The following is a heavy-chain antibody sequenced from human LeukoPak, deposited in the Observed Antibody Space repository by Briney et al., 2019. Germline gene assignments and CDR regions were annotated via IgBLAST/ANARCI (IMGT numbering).Heavy chain of an antibody. D-gene: IGHD4-23*01. V-gene: IGHV3-7*01. CDR2: VKPDESEK. CDR1: GFTFSNYW. J-gene: IGHJ4*02. CDR3: VTHEVTVITRSTFDY. Sequence: GGSLRLSCVASGFTFSNYWMSWVRQAPGKGLEWVANVKPDESEKCYGDSVKGRFTISRDNAKNSLYLQMHSLRVDDTAVYYCVTHEVTVITRSTFDYWGQGTLLTVSS.